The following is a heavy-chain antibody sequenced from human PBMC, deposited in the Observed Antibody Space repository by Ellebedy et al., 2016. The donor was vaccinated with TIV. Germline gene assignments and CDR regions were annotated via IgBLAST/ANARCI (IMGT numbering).Heavy chain of an antibody. CDR3: ARRSRGPPYYFDY. J-gene: IGHJ4*02. D-gene: IGHD3-10*01. Sequence: GESLKISCAASGFTFSSYAMSWVRQAPGKGLEWVSGISSSGDITYYADSVKGRFTISRDNAKNSLYLQLNSLRAEDTAVYYCARRSRGPPYYFDYWGQGTLVTVSS. CDR2: ISSSGDIT. CDR1: GFTFSSYA. V-gene: IGHV3-23*01.